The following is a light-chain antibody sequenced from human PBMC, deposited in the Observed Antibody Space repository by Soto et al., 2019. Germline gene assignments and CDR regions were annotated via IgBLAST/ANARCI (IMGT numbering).Light chain of an antibody. CDR2: DAS. J-gene: IGKJ2*01. Sequence: DIQMTQSPSTLSASVGDRVTITCRASQNIGSSLSWYQHRPGKVPKLLIFDASTLQTGVPSRFSGSGFGTEFTLTISGLQPDDVAAYYCQQHNNYSAVTFGQGTKLEIK. CDR1: QNIGSS. V-gene: IGKV1-5*01. CDR3: QQHNNYSAVT.